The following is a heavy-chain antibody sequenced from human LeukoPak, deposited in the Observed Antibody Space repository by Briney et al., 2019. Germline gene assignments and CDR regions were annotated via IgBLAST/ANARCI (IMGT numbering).Heavy chain of an antibody. Sequence: ASVKVSCKASGYTFTSYYMHWVRQAPGQGLEWMGIINPSGGSTSYAQKFQGRVTMTRDMSTSTVYMELSSLRSEDTAVYYCARYGSGSYKAFWFDPWGQGTLVTVSS. V-gene: IGHV1-46*01. J-gene: IGHJ5*02. CDR1: GYTFTSYY. D-gene: IGHD3-10*01. CDR3: ARYGSGSYKAFWFDP. CDR2: INPSGGST.